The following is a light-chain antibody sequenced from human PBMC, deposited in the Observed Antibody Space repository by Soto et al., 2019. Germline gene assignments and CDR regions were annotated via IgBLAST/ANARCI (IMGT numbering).Light chain of an antibody. V-gene: IGKV4-1*01. CDR1: QSVLYSSNNRDS. J-gene: IGKJ2*01. CDR2: WAS. Sequence: DIVMTQSPDSLAVSLGERATINCKSSQSVLYSSNNRDSLAWYQQKPGLPPKLLIYWASIRASGVPDRFSGGGYGTDFTLTISSLQADDVAVYYCQQYYSNMYTFGQGTKLEIK. CDR3: QQYYSNMYT.